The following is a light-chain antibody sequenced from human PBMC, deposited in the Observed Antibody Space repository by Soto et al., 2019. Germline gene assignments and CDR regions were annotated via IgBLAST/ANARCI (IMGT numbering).Light chain of an antibody. CDR3: SSYTTSSTVV. V-gene: IGLV2-14*03. J-gene: IGLJ3*02. Sequence: QSALTQPASVSGSPGQSVTISCTGTSSDIGGYNYVSWYQHHPGKAPKLMVFDVRNRPSGVSDRFSGSKSGSTASLTISGLRAEDEANYYCSSYTTSSTVVFGGGTKLTVL. CDR1: SSDIGGYNY. CDR2: DVR.